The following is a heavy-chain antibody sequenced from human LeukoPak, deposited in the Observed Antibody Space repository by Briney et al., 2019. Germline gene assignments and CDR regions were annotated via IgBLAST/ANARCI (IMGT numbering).Heavy chain of an antibody. J-gene: IGHJ4*02. CDR3: AKDKTAIDYFDY. CDR1: GFTFSSYG. V-gene: IGHV3-33*06. D-gene: IGHD2-2*02. Sequence: GGSLRLPCAASGFTFSSYGMHWVRQAPGKGLEWVAVIWYDGSNKYYADSVKGRFTISRDNSKNTLYLQMNSLRAEDTAVYYCAKDKTAIDYFDYWGQGTLVTVSS. CDR2: IWYDGSNK.